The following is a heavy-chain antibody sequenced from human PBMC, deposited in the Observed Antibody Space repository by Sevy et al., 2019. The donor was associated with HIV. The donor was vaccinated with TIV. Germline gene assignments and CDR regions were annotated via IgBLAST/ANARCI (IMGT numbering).Heavy chain of an antibody. J-gene: IGHJ4*02. CDR3: ARAVLEISTWRSDY. CDR2: ISSNSGYI. CDR1: GFTFSSYR. D-gene: IGHD1-1*01. Sequence: GESLKISCAASGFTFSSYRMTWVRQAPGKGLEWVSCISSNSGYINYADSVKGRFTISRDNTKNLLFLQMDSLRAEDTAVYYCARAVLEISTWRSDYWGQGTLVTVSS. V-gene: IGHV3-21*01.